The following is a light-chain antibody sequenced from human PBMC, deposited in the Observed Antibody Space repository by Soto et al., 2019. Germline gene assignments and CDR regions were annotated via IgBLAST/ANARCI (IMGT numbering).Light chain of an antibody. J-gene: IGKJ4*01. V-gene: IGKV3-15*01. CDR3: QQYNNCPLT. CDR2: GAS. Sequence: EILMTQSPATLSVSPGERATLSCRASQSVSSNLAWYQQKPGQAPRLLIYGASTRATGIPARFSGSGSGTEFTLTISSMQSEHFAVYYCQQYNNCPLTFGGGTKVDIK. CDR1: QSVSSN.